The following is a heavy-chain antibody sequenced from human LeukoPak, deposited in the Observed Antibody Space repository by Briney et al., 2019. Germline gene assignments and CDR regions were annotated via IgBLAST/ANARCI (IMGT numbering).Heavy chain of an antibody. V-gene: IGHV4-59*01. CDR3: ARNDYSSAFDI. CDR2: IYYSGST. J-gene: IGHJ3*02. D-gene: IGHD4-11*01. Sequence: SETLSLTCTVSGGSISSYYWSWIRQPPGKGLEWIGYIYYSGSTNYNPSLKSRVTISVDTSKNQFSLKLSSVTAADTAVYYCARNDYSSAFDIWGQGTMVTVSS. CDR1: GGSISSYY.